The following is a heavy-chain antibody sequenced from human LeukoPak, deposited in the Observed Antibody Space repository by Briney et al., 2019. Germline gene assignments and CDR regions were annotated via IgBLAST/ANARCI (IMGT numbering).Heavy chain of an antibody. Sequence: PGESLKISCKASGYTFTSYAMHWVRQAPGQRLEWMGRINAGNGNTKYSQKFQGRVTITRDTSASTAYMELSSLRSEDTAVYYCARGELYGGYFDYWGQGTLVTVSS. V-gene: IGHV1-3*01. CDR2: INAGNGNT. CDR1: GYTFTSYA. D-gene: IGHD4/OR15-4a*01. J-gene: IGHJ4*02. CDR3: ARGELYGGYFDY.